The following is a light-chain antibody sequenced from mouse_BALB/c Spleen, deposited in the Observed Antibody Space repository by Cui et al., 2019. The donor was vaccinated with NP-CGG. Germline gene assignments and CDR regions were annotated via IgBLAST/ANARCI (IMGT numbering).Light chain of an antibody. CDR3: ALWYSNHWV. CDR1: TGAVTTSNY. V-gene: IGLV1*01. Sequence: VPQESALTTSPGETVTLTCRSSTGAVTTSNYANWVQEKPDHLFTGLIGGTNNRAPGVPARFSGSLIGDKAALTITGAQTEDETIYFCALWYSNHWVFGGGTKLTVL. J-gene: IGLJ1*01. CDR2: GTN.